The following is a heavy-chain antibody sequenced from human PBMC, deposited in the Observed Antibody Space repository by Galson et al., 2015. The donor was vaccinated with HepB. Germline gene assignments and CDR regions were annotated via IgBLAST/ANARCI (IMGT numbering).Heavy chain of an antibody. CDR1: NYSFTVYG. D-gene: IGHD3-9*01. Sequence: SVKVSCKASNYSFTVYGVNWVRQAPGQGLEWMGWITTHSGETKSAQKFQGRVTMTTDASTRTAYMELGSLTSDDTAVYFCARADADMGGYYGMDVWGQGTTVTVFS. CDR2: ITTHSGET. V-gene: IGHV1-18*01. J-gene: IGHJ6*02. CDR3: ARADADMGGYYGMDV.